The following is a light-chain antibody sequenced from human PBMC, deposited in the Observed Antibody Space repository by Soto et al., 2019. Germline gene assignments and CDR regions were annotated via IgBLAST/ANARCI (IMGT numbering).Light chain of an antibody. CDR3: CSYAGSRV. J-gene: IGLJ1*01. V-gene: IGLV2-23*01. Sequence: QSALTQPASVSGSAGQSVTISCTGTSSDVGSYSLVSWYQQYPGKAPKLIIYEGTKRPSGVSNRFSGSKSGNTASLTISGLQAEDEADYYCCSYAGSRVFGAGTMLTVL. CDR2: EGT. CDR1: SSDVGSYSL.